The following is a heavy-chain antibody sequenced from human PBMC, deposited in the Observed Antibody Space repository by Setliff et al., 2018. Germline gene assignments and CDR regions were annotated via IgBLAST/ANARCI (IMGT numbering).Heavy chain of an antibody. D-gene: IGHD6-19*01. Sequence: PSETLSLTCSVSGGSISSGSDYWTWIRQPAGKGLEYIGHLYTSGSTSYNPSLKSRVTISLDTSKNQSSLNLSSVTATDTAVYYCARAISGWYSAYYYYMDVWGKGTTVTV. CDR3: ARAISGWYSAYYYYMDV. CDR1: GGSISSGSDY. J-gene: IGHJ6*03. V-gene: IGHV4-61*09. CDR2: LYTSGST.